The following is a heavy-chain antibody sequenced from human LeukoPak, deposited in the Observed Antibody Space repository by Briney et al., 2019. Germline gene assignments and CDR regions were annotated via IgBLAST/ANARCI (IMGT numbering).Heavy chain of an antibody. J-gene: IGHJ3*02. CDR2: IYTSGST. D-gene: IGHD3-22*01. CDR3: ARALNYYDSSGESDDAFDI. Sequence: SETLSLTCTVSGGSISSGSYYWSWIRQPAGKGLEWIGRIYTSGSTNYNPSLKSRVTISVDTSKNQLSLKLSSVTAADTAVYYCARALNYYDSSGESDDAFDIWGQGTMVTVSS. V-gene: IGHV4-61*02. CDR1: GGSISSGSYY.